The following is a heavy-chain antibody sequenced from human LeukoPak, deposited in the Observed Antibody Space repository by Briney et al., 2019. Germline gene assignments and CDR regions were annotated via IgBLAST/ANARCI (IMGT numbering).Heavy chain of an antibody. CDR3: TRDSAGNDY. CDR1: GFTFSSYA. Sequence: PGGSLRLSCAASGFTFSSYAFYWVRPAPGKGPEWVANIKQDGSEKYYIDAVKGRFTNSSDNAQNSLYLQMNSPRAEDTAMYYCTRDSAGNDYWGQGTLVTVSS. D-gene: IGHD6-13*01. CDR2: IKQDGSEK. V-gene: IGHV3-7*01. J-gene: IGHJ4*02.